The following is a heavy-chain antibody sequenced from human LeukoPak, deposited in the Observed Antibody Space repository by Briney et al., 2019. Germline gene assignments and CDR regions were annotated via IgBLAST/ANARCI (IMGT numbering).Heavy chain of an antibody. D-gene: IGHD3-9*01. CDR2: INAGNGNT. V-gene: IGHV1-3*01. CDR3: ARGYYDILTGLTVGRGTSENWFDP. Sequence: ASVKVSCKASGYTFTSYAMHWVRQAPGQRLEWVGWINAGNGNTKYSQKFQGRVTITRDTSASTAYMELSSLRSEDTAVYYCARGYYDILTGLTVGRGTSENWFDPWGQGTLVTVSS. CDR1: GYTFTSYA. J-gene: IGHJ5*02.